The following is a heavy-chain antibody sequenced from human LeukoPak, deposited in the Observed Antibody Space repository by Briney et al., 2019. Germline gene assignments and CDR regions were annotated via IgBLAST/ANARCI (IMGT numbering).Heavy chain of an antibody. V-gene: IGHV1-2*06. Sequence: AASVKVSCKASGYTFTGYYMHWVRQAPGQGLEWMRRINPNSGGTNYAQKFQGRVTMTRDTSISTAYMELSRLRSDDTAVYYCAKGGWVAASPFDYWGQGTLVTVSS. CDR1: GYTFTGYY. J-gene: IGHJ4*02. CDR2: INPNSGGT. D-gene: IGHD2-15*01. CDR3: AKGGWVAASPFDY.